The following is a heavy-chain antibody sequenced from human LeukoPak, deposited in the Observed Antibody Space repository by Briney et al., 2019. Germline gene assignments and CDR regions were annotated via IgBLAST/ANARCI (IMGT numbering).Heavy chain of an antibody. CDR2: ISDSGGRT. D-gene: IGHD3-22*01. J-gene: IGHJ4*02. Sequence: GGSLRHSCAVSGITLSNYGMSWVRQAPGKGLEWVAGISDSGGRTNYADSVKGRFTISRDNPKNTLYLQMNSLRAEDTAVYFCAKRGVVIRVILVGFHKEAYYFDSWGQGALVTVSS. V-gene: IGHV3-23*01. CDR3: AKRGVVIRVILVGFHKEAYYFDS. CDR1: GITLSNYG.